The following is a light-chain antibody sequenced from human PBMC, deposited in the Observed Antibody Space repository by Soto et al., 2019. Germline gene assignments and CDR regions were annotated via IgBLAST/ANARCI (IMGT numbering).Light chain of an antibody. J-gene: IGLJ1*01. CDR2: HNS. V-gene: IGLV1-40*01. Sequence: SALTQPPSVSGAPGQMVTISCTGSSSNIGAGYDVHWYQQLPGTAPKLLIYHNSNRPSGVPDRFSGSKSGTSASLAITGLQAEDEADYYCQSYDSSLSGSRVFGTGTKATVL. CDR3: QSYDSSLSGSRV. CDR1: SSNIGAGYD.